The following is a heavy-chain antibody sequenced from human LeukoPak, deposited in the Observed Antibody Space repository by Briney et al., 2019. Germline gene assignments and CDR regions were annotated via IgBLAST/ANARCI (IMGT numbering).Heavy chain of an antibody. D-gene: IGHD3-10*01. Sequence: GGSLRLSCAASGFTFSSYAMSWVRQAPGKGLEWVSAISGSGGSTYYADSVKGRFTISRDNSKNTLYLQMNSLRAEDTAVYYCAKGGYRYYYGSGSYYNWGQGTLVTVSS. CDR3: AKGGYRYYYGSGSYYN. CDR1: GFTFSSYA. J-gene: IGHJ4*02. V-gene: IGHV3-23*01. CDR2: ISGSGGST.